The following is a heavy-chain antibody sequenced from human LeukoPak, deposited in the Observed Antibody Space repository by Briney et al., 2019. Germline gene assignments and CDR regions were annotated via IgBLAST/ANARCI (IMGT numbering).Heavy chain of an antibody. V-gene: IGHV3-30-3*01. J-gene: IGHJ3*02. CDR3: ARKSFVGDVPAFDI. CDR1: GFTFSSYA. Sequence: TGGSLRLSCAASGFTFSSYAMHWVRQAPGKGLEWVAVISYDGSNKYYADSVKGRFTISRDNSKNTLYLQMNSLRAEDTAVYYCARKSFVGDVPAFDIWGQGTMVTVSS. D-gene: IGHD3-16*01. CDR2: ISYDGSNK.